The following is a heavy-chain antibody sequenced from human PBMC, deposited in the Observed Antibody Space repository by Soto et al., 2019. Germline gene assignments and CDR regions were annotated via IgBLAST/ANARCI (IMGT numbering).Heavy chain of an antibody. V-gene: IGHV1-69*01. J-gene: IGHJ6*02. Sequence: QVQLIQSGAAVKQPGSSVKVSCHTSGDAFSSYAMSWVRQGPGQGLEWMGGIIPMFGTPIYTEKFQGRVTITADENTRAVYMELRSLTSDDSAVYYCARSYSVTTASYYGMDVWGQGTTIIVS. D-gene: IGHD4-17*01. CDR2: IIPMFGTP. CDR3: ARSYSVTTASYYGMDV. CDR1: GDAFSSYA.